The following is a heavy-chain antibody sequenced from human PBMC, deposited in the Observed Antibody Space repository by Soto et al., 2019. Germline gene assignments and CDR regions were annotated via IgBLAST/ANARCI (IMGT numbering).Heavy chain of an antibody. CDR1: GGSLSSGGYS. J-gene: IGHJ3*02. CDR2: IHHSGST. CDR3: ARSRSVTIIVVAPWAFAAFDI. D-gene: IGHD3-22*01. Sequence: PSETLSLTCAVSGGSLSSGGYSCNWIRQPPGKGLEWIGYIHHSGSTYYNPSLKSRVTISVDTSKNQFSLKLSSVTAADTAVYYCARSRSVTIIVVAPWAFAAFDIWGQGTMVTVSS. V-gene: IGHV4-30-2*05.